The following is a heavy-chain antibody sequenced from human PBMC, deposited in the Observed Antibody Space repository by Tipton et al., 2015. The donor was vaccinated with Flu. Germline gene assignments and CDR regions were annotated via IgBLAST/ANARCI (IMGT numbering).Heavy chain of an antibody. V-gene: IGHV3-30-3*01. D-gene: IGHD1-14*01. CDR1: GFTFSSYA. J-gene: IGHJ6*02. CDR2: ISYDGSNK. CDR3: ASLPYAGSLSRIYYYGMDV. Sequence: SLRLSCAASGFTFSSYAMHWVRQAPGKGLEWVAVISYDGSNKYYADSVKGRFTISRDNSKNTLYLQMNSLRAEDTAVYYCASLPYAGSLSRIYYYGMDVWGQGTTVTVSS.